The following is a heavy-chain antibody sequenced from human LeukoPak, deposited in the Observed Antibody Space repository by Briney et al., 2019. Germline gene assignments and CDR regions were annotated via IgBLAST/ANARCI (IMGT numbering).Heavy chain of an antibody. CDR2: IYYSGST. CDR1: GGSFSSGSYY. CDR3: ARTGADSSGYYYVYWFDP. J-gene: IGHJ5*02. Sequence: SETLSLTCTVSGGSFSSGSYYWSWIRQPPGKGLEWIGYIYYSGSTNYNPSLKSRVTISVDTSKNQFSLKLSSVTAADTAVYYCARTGADSSGYYYVYWFDPWGQGTLVTVSS. D-gene: IGHD3-22*01. V-gene: IGHV4-61*01.